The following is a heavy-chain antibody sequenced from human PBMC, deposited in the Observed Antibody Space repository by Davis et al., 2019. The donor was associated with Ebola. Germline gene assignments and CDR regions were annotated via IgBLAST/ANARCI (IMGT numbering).Heavy chain of an antibody. V-gene: IGHV5-51*01. J-gene: IGHJ6*02. Sequence: GESLKISCEGSGYSFSSRWIGWVRQMPGKGLEWMGIIYPRDSDTSYSQSFQGQVTISVDKSISTAYLQWSSLKASDTAMYCWARQGIDTSMVDYHCYAMDVWGQGTTVTVSS. CDR1: GYSFSSRW. CDR3: ARQGIDTSMVDYHCYAMDV. CDR2: IYPRDSDT. D-gene: IGHD5-18*01.